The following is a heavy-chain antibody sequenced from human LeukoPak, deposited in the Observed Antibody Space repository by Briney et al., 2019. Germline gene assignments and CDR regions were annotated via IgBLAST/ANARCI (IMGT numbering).Heavy chain of an antibody. V-gene: IGHV3-48*01. J-gene: IGHJ2*01. CDR1: GFTFSSYS. D-gene: IGHD4-17*01. CDR3: AKSVTTSYWYFDL. Sequence: GGSLRLSCAASGFTFSSYSMNWVRQAPGKGLEWVSYISSSSSTIYYADSVKGRFTISRDNSKNTLYLQMNSLRAEDTAVYYCAKSVTTSYWYFDLWGRGTLVTVSS. CDR2: ISSSSSTI.